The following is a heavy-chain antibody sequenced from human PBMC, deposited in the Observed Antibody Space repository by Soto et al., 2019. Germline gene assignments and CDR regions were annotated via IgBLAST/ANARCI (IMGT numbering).Heavy chain of an antibody. CDR2: INVYNGNT. J-gene: IGHJ6*02. D-gene: IGHD6-19*01. CDR1: GYTFTSYS. Sequence: ASVKVSCKTSGYTFTSYSISWVRQAPGQGLEWMGWINVYNGNTKYAQNLQGRVTMTTDTSTSTAYMELRSLRSDDTAVYYCATSSSGSSPRRGMDVWGQGTTVTVSS. V-gene: IGHV1-18*01. CDR3: ATSSSGSSPRRGMDV.